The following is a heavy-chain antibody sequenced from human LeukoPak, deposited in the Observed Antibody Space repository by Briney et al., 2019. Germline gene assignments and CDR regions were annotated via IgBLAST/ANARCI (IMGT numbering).Heavy chain of an antibody. CDR1: GYTXTSYY. Sequence: ASVKVSCKASGYTXTSYYMHLVRQAPGQGLEWMGIINPSGGSTSYAQKFQGRVTMTRDTSTSTVYMELSSLRSEDTAVYYCARSFSSSDAFDIWGQGTMVTVSS. CDR2: INPSGGST. V-gene: IGHV1-46*01. CDR3: ARSFSSSDAFDI. J-gene: IGHJ3*02. D-gene: IGHD6-6*01.